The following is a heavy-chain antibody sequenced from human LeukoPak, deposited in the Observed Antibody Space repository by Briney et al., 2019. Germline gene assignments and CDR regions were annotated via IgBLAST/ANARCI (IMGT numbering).Heavy chain of an antibody. V-gene: IGHV3-30*04. CDR3: GRDPSARVTIDF. CDR2: VSHDGRNQ. Sequence: GGSLRLSCAASGVTFSNYAMHWVRQAPGKGLEWVAIVSHDGRNQYYAESVKGRFTISRDSSKNTVSLQMNSLTAGDSALYYCGRDPSARVTIDFWGQGTLVTVSS. CDR1: GVTFSNYA. D-gene: IGHD5-24*01. J-gene: IGHJ4*02.